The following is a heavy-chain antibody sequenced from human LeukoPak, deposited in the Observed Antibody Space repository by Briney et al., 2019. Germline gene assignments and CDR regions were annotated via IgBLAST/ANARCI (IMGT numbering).Heavy chain of an antibody. J-gene: IGHJ5*02. D-gene: IGHD3-3*01. Sequence: ASATVSCKASGYTFTSYYMHWVRQAPGQGLEWMGIINPSGGSTSYAQKFQGRVTMTRDMSTSTVYMELSSLRSEDTAVYYCARDFGWFDPWGQGTLVTVSS. CDR1: GYTFTSYY. CDR3: ARDFGWFDP. V-gene: IGHV1-46*01. CDR2: INPSGGST.